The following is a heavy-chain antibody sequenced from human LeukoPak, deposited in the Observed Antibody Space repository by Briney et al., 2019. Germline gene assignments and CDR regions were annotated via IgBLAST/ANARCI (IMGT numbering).Heavy chain of an antibody. CDR2: INHSGST. CDR1: GGSFSGYY. Sequence: SETLSLTCAVYGGSFSGYYWSWNRQPPGKGLEWIGEINHSGSTNYNPSLKSRVTISVDTSKNQFSLKLSSVTAADTAVYYCARGQQWLAKFDYWGQGTLVTVSS. J-gene: IGHJ4*02. CDR3: ARGQQWLAKFDY. V-gene: IGHV4-34*01. D-gene: IGHD6-19*01.